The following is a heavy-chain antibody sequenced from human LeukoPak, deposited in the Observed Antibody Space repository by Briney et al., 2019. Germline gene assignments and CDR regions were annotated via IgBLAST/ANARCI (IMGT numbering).Heavy chain of an antibody. CDR2: IYYSGST. J-gene: IGHJ6*03. Sequence: PSETLSLTCTVSGGSLSPYYWSWIRQSPGKGLEWIGYIYYSGSTNYNPSLRSRVTILVDTSENQFSLKLSSVTAADTAVYYCARVQGYDYPFYPNYYYMDVWGKGTTVTVSS. CDR3: ARVQGYDYPFYPNYYYMDV. CDR1: GGSLSPYY. D-gene: IGHD1-1*01. V-gene: IGHV4-59*01.